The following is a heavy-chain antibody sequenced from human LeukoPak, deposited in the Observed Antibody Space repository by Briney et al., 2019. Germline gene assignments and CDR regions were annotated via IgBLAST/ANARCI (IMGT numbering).Heavy chain of an antibody. CDR2: IYYSGST. D-gene: IGHD3-3*01. J-gene: IGHJ5*02. CDR1: GGSISSGDYY. V-gene: IGHV4-30-4*08. CDR3: ARDSLRFLEWLGGFDP. Sequence: PSETLSLTCTVSGGSISSGDYYWSWIRQPPGKGLEWIGYIYYSGSTYYNPSLKSRVTISVDTSKNQFSLKLGSVTAADTAVYYCARDSLRFLEWLGGFDPWGQGTLVTVSS.